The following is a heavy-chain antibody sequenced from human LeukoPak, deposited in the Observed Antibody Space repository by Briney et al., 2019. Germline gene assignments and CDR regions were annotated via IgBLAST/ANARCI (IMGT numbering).Heavy chain of an antibody. D-gene: IGHD5-24*01. CDR1: GYTLSVYY. CDR3: TRGAADEDFDY. CDR2: MNPKTGDT. Sequence: GASVKVSCKASGYTLSVYYIHWVRQAPGQGLEWMGWMNPKTGDTDYAEKFRGRLTMTWDTSITTAYMELNRLKSDDTAVYYCTRGAADEDFDYWGQGTLVTVSS. J-gene: IGHJ4*02. V-gene: IGHV1-2*02.